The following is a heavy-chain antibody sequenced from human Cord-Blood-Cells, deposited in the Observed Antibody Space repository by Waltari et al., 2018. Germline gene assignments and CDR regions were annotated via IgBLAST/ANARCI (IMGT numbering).Heavy chain of an antibody. CDR1: CGSISSYY. J-gene: IGHJ6*03. Sequence: QVQLQESGPGLVKPSETLSLTCTVSCGSISSYYWSWIPQPAGKGLEWIGRIYTSGSTNYNPSLKSRVTMSVDTSKNQFSLKLSSVTAADTAVYYCAREGPLYYYYYMDVWGKGTTVTVSS. V-gene: IGHV4-4*07. CDR2: IYTSGST. CDR3: AREGPLYYYYYMDV.